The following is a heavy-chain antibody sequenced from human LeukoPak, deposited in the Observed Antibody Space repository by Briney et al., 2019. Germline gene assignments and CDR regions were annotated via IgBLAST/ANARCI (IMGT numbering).Heavy chain of an antibody. D-gene: IGHD2-21*01. Sequence: SETLSLTCTVSGGSISSYYWSWIRQPPGKGLEWIGYIYHSGSTYYNPSLKSRVTISVDRSKNQFSLKLSSVTAADTAVYYCARGAIVVARGSDYWGQGTLVTVSS. CDR2: IYHSGST. CDR1: GGSISSYY. J-gene: IGHJ4*02. V-gene: IGHV4-59*12. CDR3: ARGAIVVARGSDY.